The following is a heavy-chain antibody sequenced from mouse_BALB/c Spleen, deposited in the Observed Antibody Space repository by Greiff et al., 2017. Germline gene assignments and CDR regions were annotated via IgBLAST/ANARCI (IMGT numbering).Heavy chain of an antibody. V-gene: IGHV5-4*02. Sequence: VQLVESGGGLVKPGGSLKLSCAASGFTFSDYYMYWVRQTPEKRLEWVATISDGGSYTYYPDSVKGRFTISRDNAKNNLYLQMSSLKSEDTAMYYCARPYRYEEAWFAYWGQGTLVTVSA. J-gene: IGHJ3*01. D-gene: IGHD2-14*01. CDR1: GFTFSDYY. CDR2: ISDGGSYT. CDR3: ARPYRYEEAWFAY.